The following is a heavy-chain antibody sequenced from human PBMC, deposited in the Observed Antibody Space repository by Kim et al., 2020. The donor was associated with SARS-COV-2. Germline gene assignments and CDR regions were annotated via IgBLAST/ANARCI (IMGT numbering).Heavy chain of an antibody. CDR3: ARVDYEVYFDY. CDR2: T. J-gene: IGHJ4*02. Sequence: TNYNPSLKSRVTISVDKSKNQFSLKLSSVTAADTAVYYCARVDYEVYFDYWGQGTLVTVSS. V-gene: IGHV4-4*02. D-gene: IGHD4-17*01.